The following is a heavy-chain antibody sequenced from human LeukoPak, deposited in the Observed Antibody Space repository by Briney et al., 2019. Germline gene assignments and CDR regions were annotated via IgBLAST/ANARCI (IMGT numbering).Heavy chain of an antibody. CDR3: ARTTDGTTSGTGFDY. CDR2: IYGYNTT. Sequence: GGSLRPSCAASGFTVRSNYMSWVRQAPGKGLEWVLVIYGYNTTYYADSVTGRFTISRDNSKSTLYLQMNSLRAEDTAVYYCARTTDGTTSGTGFDYWGQGTLVTVSS. J-gene: IGHJ4*02. D-gene: IGHD1/OR15-1a*01. CDR1: GFTVRSNY. V-gene: IGHV3-53*01.